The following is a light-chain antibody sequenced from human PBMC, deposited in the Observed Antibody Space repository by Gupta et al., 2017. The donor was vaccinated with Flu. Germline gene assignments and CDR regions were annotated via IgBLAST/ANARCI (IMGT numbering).Light chain of an antibody. CDR1: QSLAKN. CDR2: GAS. J-gene: IGKJ1*01. Sequence: PATLSVSPGERATLAGRASQSLAKNLAWFQQRPGQAPRLLIYGASTRGTTVPARFSGSGSGTDFTLTISSLQSEDFAVYYCQQDHEWPRTFGQGTKVEVK. CDR3: QQDHEWPRT. V-gene: IGKV3-15*01.